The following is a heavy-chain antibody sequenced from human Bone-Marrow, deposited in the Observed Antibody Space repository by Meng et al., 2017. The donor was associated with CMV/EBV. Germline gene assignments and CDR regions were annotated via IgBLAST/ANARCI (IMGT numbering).Heavy chain of an antibody. CDR3: ARAYSSSSSLGR. CDR2: IYPDGKT. D-gene: IGHD6-6*01. Sequence: GESLKISCAASGFTVSDTYMTWVRQAPGRGLEWVATIYPDGKTYYRDSVKGRLTISRDNAKNSLYLQMNSLRAEDTAVYYCARAYSSSSSLGRWGQGTLVTVSS. CDR1: GFTVSDTY. J-gene: IGHJ4*02. V-gene: IGHV3-53*01.